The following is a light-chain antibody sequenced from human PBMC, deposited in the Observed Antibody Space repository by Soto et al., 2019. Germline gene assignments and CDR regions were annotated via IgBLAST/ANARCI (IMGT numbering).Light chain of an antibody. Sequence: DIQMTQSPSSLSASVGDRVTITCRASKRIANYLNWYQQRPGKAPKLHICGECTLQSAVPSRFSGNGSGTDFTLTISTRQPEDFATYYLQQTYTTPHTFGQGTKLEIK. J-gene: IGKJ2*01. CDR3: QQTYTTPHT. V-gene: IGKV1-39*01. CDR1: KRIANY. CDR2: GEC.